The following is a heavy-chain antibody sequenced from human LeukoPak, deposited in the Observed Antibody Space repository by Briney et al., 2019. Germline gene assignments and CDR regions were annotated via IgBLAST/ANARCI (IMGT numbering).Heavy chain of an antibody. J-gene: IGHJ4*02. V-gene: IGHV1-46*01. CDR2: INPSGGST. CDR3: ARVRDSAPYSGSMFDY. CDR1: GYTLTELS. Sequence: GASVKVSCKVSGYTLTELSMHWVRQAPGQGLEWMGIINPSGGSTSYAQKFQGRVTMTRDMSTSTVYMELSSLRSEDTAVYYCARVRDSAPYSGSMFDYWGQGTLVTVSS. D-gene: IGHD1-26*01.